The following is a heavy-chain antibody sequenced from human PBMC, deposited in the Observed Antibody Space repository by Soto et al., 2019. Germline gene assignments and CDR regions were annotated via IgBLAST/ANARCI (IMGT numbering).Heavy chain of an antibody. V-gene: IGHV3-23*01. Sequence: EVQLLESGGGLVQPGGSLRLSCAASGFTFSSYAMSWVRQAPGKGLEWVSAISGSGGSTYYADSVKGRFTISRDNSKNTLYLQMNSLRAEDTAVYYCAKALPPCEYGDYGPDYWGQGTLVTVSS. J-gene: IGHJ4*02. CDR1: GFTFSSYA. D-gene: IGHD4-17*01. CDR2: ISGSGGST. CDR3: AKALPPCEYGDYGPDY.